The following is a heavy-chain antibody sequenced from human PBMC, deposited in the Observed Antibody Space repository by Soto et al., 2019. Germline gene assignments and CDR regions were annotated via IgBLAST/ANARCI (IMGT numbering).Heavy chain of an antibody. J-gene: IGHJ3*02. V-gene: IGHV4-31*03. CDR1: GGSISSGGYY. CDR2: IYYSGST. D-gene: IGHD6-6*01. Sequence: SETLSLTCTVSGGSISSGGYYWSWIRQYPGKGLECIGYIYYSGSTYYNPSLETRVTISLDTSKNQFSLNLSSVTAADTALYYCARETSWAFDIWGQGTMVTVSS. CDR3: ARETSWAFDI.